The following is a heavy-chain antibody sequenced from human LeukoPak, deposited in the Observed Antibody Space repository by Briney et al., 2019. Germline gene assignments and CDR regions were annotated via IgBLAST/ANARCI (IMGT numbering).Heavy chain of an antibody. V-gene: IGHV4-4*07. Sequence: SETLSLTCTVSGGSISSYYWSWIRQPAGKGLEWIGRIYTSGSTNYNPSLKSRVTMSVDTSKNQFSLKLSSVTAADTAVYYCATESSYDFWSGYFSYWGQGTLVTVSS. CDR3: ATESSYDFWSGYFSY. CDR2: IYTSGST. D-gene: IGHD3-3*01. J-gene: IGHJ4*02. CDR1: GGSISSYY.